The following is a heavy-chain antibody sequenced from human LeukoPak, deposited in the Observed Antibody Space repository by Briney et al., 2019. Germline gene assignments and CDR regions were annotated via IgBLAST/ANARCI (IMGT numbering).Heavy chain of an antibody. Sequence: GGSLRLSCAASGFTFSTYWMHWVRQAPGKGLVWVSRINTDGSSTSYADSVKGRFTISRDNAKNTLYLQMNTLRAEDTAVYYCARADGSGYYVDFWGQGTLVTVSS. V-gene: IGHV3-74*01. J-gene: IGHJ4*02. CDR2: INTDGSST. CDR3: ARADGSGYYVDF. D-gene: IGHD6-25*01. CDR1: GFTFSTYW.